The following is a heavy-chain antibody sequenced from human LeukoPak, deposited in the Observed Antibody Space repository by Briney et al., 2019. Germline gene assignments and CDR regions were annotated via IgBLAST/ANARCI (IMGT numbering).Heavy chain of an antibody. CDR1: GFTFSSYG. CDR3: ARDRLLSFGELFTWFDP. J-gene: IGHJ5*02. D-gene: IGHD3-10*01. Sequence: PGRSLRLSCAASGFTFSSYGMHWVRQAPGKGLEWVAVISYDGSNKYYADSVKGRFTISRDNSKNTLYLQMNSLRAEDTAVYYCARDRLLSFGELFTWFDPWGREPWSPSPQ. V-gene: IGHV3-30*03. CDR2: ISYDGSNK.